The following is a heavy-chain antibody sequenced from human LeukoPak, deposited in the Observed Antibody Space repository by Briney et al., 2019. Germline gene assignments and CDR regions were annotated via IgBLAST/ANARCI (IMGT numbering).Heavy chain of an antibody. CDR3: ATTPSEGAQVLNY. CDR2: ISGSGGST. J-gene: IGHJ4*02. D-gene: IGHD2-15*01. CDR1: GFTFSSYA. V-gene: IGHV3-23*01. Sequence: LAGGSLRLSCAASGFTFSSYAMSWVRQAPGKGLELVSVISGSGGSTYYADSVRGRFTISRDNSNNMLYLRMNSLRAEDTAVYFCATTPSEGAQVLNYWGQGTLVTVSS.